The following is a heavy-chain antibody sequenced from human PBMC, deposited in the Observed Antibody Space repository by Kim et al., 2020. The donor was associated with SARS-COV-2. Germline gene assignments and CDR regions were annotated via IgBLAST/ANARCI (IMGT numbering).Heavy chain of an antibody. Sequence: SETLSLTCTVSGYSISSGYYWGWIRQPPGKGLEWIGSIYHSGSTYYNPSLKSRVTISVDTSKNQFSLKLSSVTAADTAVYYCARVDSSGYFDYWGQGTLVTVSS. D-gene: IGHD3-22*01. CDR2: IYHSGST. CDR3: ARVDSSGYFDY. CDR1: GYSISSGYY. J-gene: IGHJ4*02. V-gene: IGHV4-38-2*02.